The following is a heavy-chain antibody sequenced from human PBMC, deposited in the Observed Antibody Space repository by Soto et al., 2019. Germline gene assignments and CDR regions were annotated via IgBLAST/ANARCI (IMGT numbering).Heavy chain of an antibody. CDR2: ISWNSGSI. V-gene: IGHV3-9*01. CDR3: AKDMTVAGATFDAFDI. CDR1: GFTFDDYA. Sequence: GGSLRLSCAASGFTFDDYAMHWVRQAPGKDLEWVSGISWNSGSIGYADSVKGRFTISRDNAKNSLYLQMNSLRAEDTALYYCAKDMTVAGATFDAFDIWGQGTMVTVSS. J-gene: IGHJ3*02. D-gene: IGHD1-26*01.